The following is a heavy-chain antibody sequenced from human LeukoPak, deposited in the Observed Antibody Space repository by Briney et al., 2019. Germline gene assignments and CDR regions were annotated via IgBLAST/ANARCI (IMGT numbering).Heavy chain of an antibody. D-gene: IGHD3-10*01. V-gene: IGHV4-59*01. CDR1: GGSISSYY. CDR3: ARGGYYGSGNDFRFDP. CDR2: IYYSGST. Sequence: SETLSLTCTVSGGSISSYYWSWIRQPPWKGLEWIGDIYYSGSTNYKPSVKSRVTISVDTSKNQFSLKLSSVTAADTAVYYCARGGYYGSGNDFRFDPWGQGTLVTVSS. J-gene: IGHJ5*02.